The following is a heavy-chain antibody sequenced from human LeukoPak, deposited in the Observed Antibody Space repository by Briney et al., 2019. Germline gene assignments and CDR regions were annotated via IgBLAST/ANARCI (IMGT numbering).Heavy chain of an antibody. J-gene: IGHJ5*02. CDR3: AREGAVANLRFGP. CDR1: GGSISSSSYY. Sequence: SETLSLTCTVSGGSISSSSYYWGWIRQPPGRGREGIGSIFYSGTTYYNPSLKSRVTISVDTSKRQFSLELSSVTAADTAVYYCAREGAVANLRFGPWGQGTLVTVSS. CDR2: IFYSGTT. V-gene: IGHV4-39*07. D-gene: IGHD6-19*01.